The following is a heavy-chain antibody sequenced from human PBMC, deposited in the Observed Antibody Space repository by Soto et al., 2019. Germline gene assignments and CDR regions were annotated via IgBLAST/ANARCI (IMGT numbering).Heavy chain of an antibody. CDR3: ALSGWYAPGDFDY. D-gene: IGHD6-19*01. CDR2: INHSGST. Sequence: SDTLSLTCAVYGGSFSVYYWSWIRQPPGKGLEWIGEINHSGSTNYNPSLKSRVTISVDTSKNQFSLKLSSVTAADTAVYYCALSGWYAPGDFDYWGQGTLVTVSS. CDR1: GGSFSVYY. J-gene: IGHJ4*02. V-gene: IGHV4-34*01.